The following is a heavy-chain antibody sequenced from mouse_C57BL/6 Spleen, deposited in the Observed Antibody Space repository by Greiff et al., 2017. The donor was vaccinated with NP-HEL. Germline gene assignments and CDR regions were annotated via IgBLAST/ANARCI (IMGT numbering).Heavy chain of an antibody. J-gene: IGHJ1*03. Sequence: VQLQQPGTELVKPGASGYTFTSYWMHWVKQRPGQGLEWIGNINPSNGGTNYNEKFKSKATLTVDKSSSTAYMQLSSLTSEDSAVYYCARGVYYGSSYDWYFDVWGTGTTVTVSS. CDR3: ARGVYYGSSYDWYFDV. CDR2: INPSNGGT. CDR1: GYTFTSYW. D-gene: IGHD1-1*01. V-gene: IGHV1-53*01.